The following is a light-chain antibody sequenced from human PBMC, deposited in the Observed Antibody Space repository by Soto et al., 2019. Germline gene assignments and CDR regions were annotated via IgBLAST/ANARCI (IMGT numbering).Light chain of an antibody. Sequence: EIVLTQSPGTLSLSPGERATLSCRASQSVTSTHLAWYQQKPGQAPRLLIYDASTRATGIPDRFSGSGSGTDFTLTISRLEPEDFAVYYCQQYGSSPTFGQGTKVDIK. V-gene: IGKV3-20*01. CDR2: DAS. CDR3: QQYGSSPT. J-gene: IGKJ1*01. CDR1: QSVTSTH.